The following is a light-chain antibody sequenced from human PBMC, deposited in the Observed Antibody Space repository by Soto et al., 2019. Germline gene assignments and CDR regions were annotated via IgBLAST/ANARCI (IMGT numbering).Light chain of an antibody. V-gene: IGKV3-15*01. CDR1: QSVSSN. J-gene: IGKJ1*01. Sequence: EIVLTQSPGTLSLSPGERATLSCRASQSVSSNLAWYQQKPGQAPSLLIYGASTRATGTPARFSGSGSGTEFTPTISSLQSEDFAVYYCQQYNNWWTFGQGTKVDIK. CDR3: QQYNNWWT. CDR2: GAS.